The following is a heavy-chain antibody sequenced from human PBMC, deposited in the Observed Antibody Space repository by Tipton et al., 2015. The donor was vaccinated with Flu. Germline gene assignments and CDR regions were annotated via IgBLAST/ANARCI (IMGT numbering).Heavy chain of an antibody. J-gene: IGHJ4*02. CDR2: IYYSGST. D-gene: IGHD3-3*01. V-gene: IGHV4-59*01. CDR1: GGSISSYY. CDR3: ARAGLEWLLEYYLDY. Sequence: TLSLTCTVSGGSISSYYWSWIRQPPGKGLEWIGYIYYSGSTNYNPSLKSRVTISVDTSKNQFSLKLSSVTAADTAVYYCARAGLEWLLEYYLDYWGQGTLVTVSS.